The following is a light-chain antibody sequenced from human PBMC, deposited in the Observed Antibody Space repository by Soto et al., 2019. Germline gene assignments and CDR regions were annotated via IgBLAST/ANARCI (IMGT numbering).Light chain of an antibody. Sequence: EIVLTQSPSTLSSFPCDRVTLSCRASRSVNTRLAWYQHKPGQAPSLLIYLASNRAAGVPARFSGSGSGTDFTLTISDVEPEDFAVYYCHQRQSWPRTFGQGTKVDVK. CDR2: LAS. J-gene: IGKJ1*01. CDR1: RSVNTR. CDR3: HQRQSWPRT. V-gene: IGKV3-11*01.